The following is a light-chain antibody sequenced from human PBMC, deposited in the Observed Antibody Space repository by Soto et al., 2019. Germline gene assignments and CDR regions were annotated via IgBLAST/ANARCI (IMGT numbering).Light chain of an antibody. CDR2: EAS. V-gene: IGKV3-15*01. J-gene: IGKJ1*01. CDR3: PRYSAWPPGT. Sequence: EIVMTQSPSTLAVSPGDRATLACRASHSVSSKLAWYQQKPGQAPRLLIYEASSRATGVPDRFIGSGSGTEFTRTIISLQSEDCAVYYCPRYSAWPPGTFGQGTKVDIK. CDR1: HSVSSK.